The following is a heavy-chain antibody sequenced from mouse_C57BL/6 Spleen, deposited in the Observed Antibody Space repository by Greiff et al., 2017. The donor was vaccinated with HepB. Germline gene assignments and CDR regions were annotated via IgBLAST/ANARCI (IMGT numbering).Heavy chain of an antibody. CDR3: TLYYDYAGYFDV. CDR1: GYTFTSYW. V-gene: IGHV1-5*01. CDR2: IYPGNSDT. D-gene: IGHD2-4*01. J-gene: IGHJ1*03. Sequence: VQLQQSGTVLARPGASVKMSCKTSGYTFTSYWMHWVKQRPGQGLEWIGAIYPGNSDTSYNQKFKGKAKLTAVTSASTAYMELSSLTNEDSAVYYCTLYYDYAGYFDVWGTGTTVTVSS.